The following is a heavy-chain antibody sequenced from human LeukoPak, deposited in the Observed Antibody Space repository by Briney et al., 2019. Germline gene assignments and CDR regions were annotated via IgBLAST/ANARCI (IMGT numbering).Heavy chain of an antibody. CDR2: VKSKTDGGTT. CDR1: GFSFSYAS. V-gene: IGHV3-15*01. J-gene: IGHJ5*02. CDR3: VWVRGYNYALDP. Sequence: GGSLRLSCAASGFSFSYASMSWVRQAPGKGLQWVGRVKSKTDGGTTDYAAPVKGRFSISRDDSKNTLYLQMNSLKTEDTGVYYCVWVRGYNYALDPWGQGTLVTVSS. D-gene: IGHD5-18*01.